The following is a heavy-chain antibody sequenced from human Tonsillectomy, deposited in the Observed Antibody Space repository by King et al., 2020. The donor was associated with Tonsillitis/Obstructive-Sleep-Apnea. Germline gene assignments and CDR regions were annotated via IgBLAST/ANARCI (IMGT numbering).Heavy chain of an antibody. CDR3: ARVIYCSSTSCSGGMDV. J-gene: IGHJ6*03. D-gene: IGHD2-2*01. V-gene: IGHV3-11*05. Sequence: VQLVESGGGLVKPGGSLRLSCAASGFTFSDYYMSWIRQAPGKGLEWVSYISSSSSYTTYADSVKGRFTISRDNAKNSLYLQMNSLRAEATAVYYCARVIYCSSTSCSGGMDVWGKGTTVTVSS. CDR2: ISSSSSYT. CDR1: GFTFSDYY.